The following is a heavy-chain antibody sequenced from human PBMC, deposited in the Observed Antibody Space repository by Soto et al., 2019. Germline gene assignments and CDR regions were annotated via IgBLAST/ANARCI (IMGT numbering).Heavy chain of an antibody. Sequence: SETLSLTCTVSGGSISSYYWSWIRQPPGKGLEWIGYIYYSGSTNYNPSLKSRVTISVDTSKNQFSLKLSSVTAADTAVYYCARALDRHYYYDMDVWGKGTTVTVSS. CDR1: GGSISSYY. CDR2: IYYSGST. D-gene: IGHD3-9*01. CDR3: ARALDRHYYYDMDV. J-gene: IGHJ6*03. V-gene: IGHV4-59*01.